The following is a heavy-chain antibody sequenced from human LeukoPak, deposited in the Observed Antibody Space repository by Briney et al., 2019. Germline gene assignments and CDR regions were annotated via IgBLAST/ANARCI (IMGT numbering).Heavy chain of an antibody. D-gene: IGHD2-15*01. Sequence: ASVKVSCKASGYTFTTYGISWLRQAPGQGLEWMRWINTYYGNTNYAQKVQGRVTMTTETSTSTAYMEVRSLRSDDTAVYYCARGGGGSAASRAFDIWGQGTMVTVSS. CDR1: GYTFTTYG. J-gene: IGHJ3*02. CDR3: ARGGGGSAASRAFDI. CDR2: INTYYGNT. V-gene: IGHV1-18*01.